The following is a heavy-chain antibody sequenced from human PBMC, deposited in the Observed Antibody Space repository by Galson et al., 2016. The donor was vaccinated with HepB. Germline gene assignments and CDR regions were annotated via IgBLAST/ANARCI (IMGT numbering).Heavy chain of an antibody. Sequence: SLRLSCAASGFTFTNYAMSWVRQAPGKGLEWVSGITGSDGSTRYADSVKGRFIIPRDNSKNTLYLQMDSLRAEDTAVYYCAKGSNGWTKFIDFWGQGTLVTVSS. CDR2: ITGSDGST. J-gene: IGHJ4*02. D-gene: IGHD6-19*01. CDR1: GFTFTNYA. V-gene: IGHV3-23*01. CDR3: AKGSNGWTKFIDF.